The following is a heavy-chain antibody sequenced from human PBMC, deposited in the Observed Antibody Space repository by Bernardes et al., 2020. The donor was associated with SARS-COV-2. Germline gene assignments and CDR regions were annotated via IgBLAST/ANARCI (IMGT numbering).Heavy chain of an antibody. CDR2: ISLSGNYI. D-gene: IGHD6-19*01. J-gene: IGHJ6*02. V-gene: IGHV3-21*01. CDR3: ARRKSRSGWDLYGMDL. CDR1: GFTFSTYN. Sequence: GGSLRLFCAASGFTFSTYNMNWVRQAPGKGLEWVSSISLSGNYIYYADSVKGRFTISRDNAKNSLYLQMNSLRVEDTAVYYCARRKSRSGWDLYGMDLWGQGTTVTVSS.